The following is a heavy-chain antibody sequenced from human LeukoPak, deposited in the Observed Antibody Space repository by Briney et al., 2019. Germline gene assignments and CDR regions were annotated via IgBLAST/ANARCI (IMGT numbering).Heavy chain of an antibody. CDR2: IWYDGCNK. D-gene: IGHD6-13*01. V-gene: IGHV3-33*01. CDR3: AREDFPREGIAAAADDDAFDI. CDR1: GFTFSSYG. J-gene: IGHJ3*02. Sequence: GGSLRLSCAASGFTFSSYGMHWVRQAPGKGLEWVAVIWYDGCNKYYADSVKGRFTISRDNSKNTLYLQMNSLRAEDTAVYYCAREDFPREGIAAAADDDAFDIWGQGTMVTVSS.